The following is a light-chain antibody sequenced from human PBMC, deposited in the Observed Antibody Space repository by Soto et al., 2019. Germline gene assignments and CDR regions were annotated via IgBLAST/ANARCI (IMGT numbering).Light chain of an antibody. CDR1: QSISSW. CDR2: KAS. CDR3: LQDYSYPWT. Sequence: DIQMTQSPSTLSASVGDRVTITCRASQSISSWLAWYQQKPGKAPKLLIYKASTLKSGVPSRFSGSGSGTEFSLTISSLQPEDFATYYCLQDYSYPWTFGQGTKVDIK. J-gene: IGKJ1*01. V-gene: IGKV1-5*03.